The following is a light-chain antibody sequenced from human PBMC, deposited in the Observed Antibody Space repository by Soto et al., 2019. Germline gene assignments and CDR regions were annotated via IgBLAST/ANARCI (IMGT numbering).Light chain of an antibody. CDR3: QQYDSRPGT. J-gene: IGKJ1*01. Sequence: EIVLTQSPGTLSLSPGEGATLSCRASQSVSSSYLAWYQQKPGQAPRLLIYGASSRATGIPDRFSGSGSGTDFTLTISRLEPEDFSVYYCQQYDSRPGTFGQGTKVDIK. CDR1: QSVSSSY. V-gene: IGKV3-20*01. CDR2: GAS.